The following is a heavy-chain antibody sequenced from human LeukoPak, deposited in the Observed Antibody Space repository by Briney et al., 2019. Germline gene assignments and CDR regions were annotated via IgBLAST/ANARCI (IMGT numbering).Heavy chain of an antibody. CDR2: IYYSGST. CDR1: GGSISSYY. CDR3: ARGIAVAGRAFDI. J-gene: IGHJ3*02. V-gene: IGHV4-59*01. Sequence: PSETLSLTCTVSGGSISSYYWSWIRQPPGKGLEWIGYIYYSGSTNYNPSLKSRVTISVDTSKNQFSLKLSSVPAADTAVYYCARGIAVAGRAFDIWGQGTMVTVSS. D-gene: IGHD6-19*01.